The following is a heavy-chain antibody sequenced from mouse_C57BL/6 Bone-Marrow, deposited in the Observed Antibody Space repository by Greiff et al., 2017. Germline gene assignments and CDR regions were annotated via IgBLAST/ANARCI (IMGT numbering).Heavy chain of an antibody. J-gene: IGHJ3*01. CDR3: ARDSSGYSWFAY. CDR1: GYNFTSYW. Sequence: QVQLQQPGAELVKPGASVKVSCKASGYNFTSYWMHWVKPRPGHGLEWIGRIHPSDSDTNYNQKFKGKATLTVEKSSSTAYMQLSSLTSEDSAVYYCARDSSGYSWFAYWGQGTLVTVSA. V-gene: IGHV1-74*01. CDR2: IHPSDSDT. D-gene: IGHD3-2*02.